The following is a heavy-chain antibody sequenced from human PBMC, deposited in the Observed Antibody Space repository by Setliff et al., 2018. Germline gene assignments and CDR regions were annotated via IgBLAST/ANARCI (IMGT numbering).Heavy chain of an antibody. J-gene: IGHJ6*02. V-gene: IGHV4-34*01. CDR1: GGSFSGYY. CDR3: LQWLAPVGMDV. CDR2: ITHSGST. Sequence: SETLSLTCTVYGGSFSGYYWHWFRQTPGKGLEWIGQITHSGSTNYNSYLKSRVTISLDTSKNQFSLKLSSVTAADTAVYYCLQWLAPVGMDVWGQGTTVTVSS. D-gene: IGHD6-19*01.